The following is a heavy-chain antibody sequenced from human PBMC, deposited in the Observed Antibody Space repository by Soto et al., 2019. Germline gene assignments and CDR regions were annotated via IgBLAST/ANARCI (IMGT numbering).Heavy chain of an antibody. CDR3: VRGDNWNDEASDY. D-gene: IGHD1-1*01. CDR1: GFMFSNHG. J-gene: IGHJ4*02. CDR2: IWSDGNNR. V-gene: IGHV3-33*01. Sequence: QVQLVESGGGVVQPGRSLRLSCAASGFMFSNHGMHWVRQAPGKGLEWVAVIWSDGNNRYYADSVKGRFTISRDNSKNTVYLQMNSLRAEDTAGYYCVRGDNWNDEASDYWGQGTLVTVSS.